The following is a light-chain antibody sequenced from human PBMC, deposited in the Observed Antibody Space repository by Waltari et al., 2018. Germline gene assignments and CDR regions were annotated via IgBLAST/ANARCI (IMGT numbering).Light chain of an antibody. CDR1: QGIGNS. CDR2: AAS. Sequence: EIQMTQSPSSLSASFGDRVTLTCRASQGIGNSLAWYQQKPGKAPKLLLYAASRLESGVPSRFSDRGSGTDYTLTIIGLQSEDVATYYCQQYYRKPLTFGGGTKVEIK. V-gene: IGKV1-NL1*01. CDR3: QQYYRKPLT. J-gene: IGKJ4*01.